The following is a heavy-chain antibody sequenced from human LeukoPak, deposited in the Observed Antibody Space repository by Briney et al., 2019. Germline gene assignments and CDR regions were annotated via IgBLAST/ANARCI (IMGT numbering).Heavy chain of an antibody. D-gene: IGHD3-10*01. Sequence: SQTLSLTFAISGDSVSSNSATWNWIRQSPSRGLEWLGRTYYRSNWDSDYAVSVKSRIIVNPDTSKNQFSLQLSSVTPEDTAVYYCARNYYGSGSYYSHFDSWGQGTLVTVSS. J-gene: IGHJ4*02. CDR1: GDSVSSNSAT. V-gene: IGHV6-1*01. CDR2: TYYRSNWDS. CDR3: ARNYYGSGSYYSHFDS.